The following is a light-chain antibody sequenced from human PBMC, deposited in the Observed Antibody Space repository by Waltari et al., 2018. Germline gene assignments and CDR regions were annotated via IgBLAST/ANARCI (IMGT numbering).Light chain of an antibody. CDR3: QQYKNWPRT. Sequence: EIVMTQSPATLSVSPGERATLSCRASQSVSNNLAWYQQNPGQAPRLLIYGAYTRATGISARVRGSGSGTDFTLTINSLQSEDFAVYYCQQYKNWPRTFGPGTKVEIK. CDR1: QSVSNN. CDR2: GAY. J-gene: IGKJ3*01. V-gene: IGKV3-15*01.